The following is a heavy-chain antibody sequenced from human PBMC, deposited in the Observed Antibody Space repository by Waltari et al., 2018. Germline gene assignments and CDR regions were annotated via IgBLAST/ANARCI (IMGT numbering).Heavy chain of an antibody. CDR2: INHSGST. CDR1: GGSFSGYY. CDR3: ARGLGLVVPAAPPDY. J-gene: IGHJ4*02. D-gene: IGHD2-2*01. V-gene: IGHV4-34*01. Sequence: QVQLQQWGAGLLKPSETLSLTCAVYGGSFSGYYWSWIRQPPGKGLEWIGEINHSGSTNSIPSRKSRVTISVDTSKNQFSLKLSSVTAADTAVYYCARGLGLVVPAAPPDYWGQGTLVTVSS.